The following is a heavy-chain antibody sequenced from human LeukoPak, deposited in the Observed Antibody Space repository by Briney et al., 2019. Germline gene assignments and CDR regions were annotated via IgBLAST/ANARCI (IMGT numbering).Heavy chain of an antibody. D-gene: IGHD3-3*02. CDR1: GYTFTTYG. V-gene: IGHV1-18*01. Sequence: ASVKVSCKTSGYTFTTYGVSWVRQAPGQGLEWMGGVSGCTGNTNYAERFQGRVTMTTDTSTSTVYMELTSLRSDDTAVYYCARGEVLASLYYFDFWGQGTLVTVS. CDR2: VSGCTGNT. J-gene: IGHJ4*02. CDR3: ARGEVLASLYYFDF.